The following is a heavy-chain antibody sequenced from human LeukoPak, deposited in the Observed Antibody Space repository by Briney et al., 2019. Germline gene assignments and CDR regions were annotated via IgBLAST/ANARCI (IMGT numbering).Heavy chain of an antibody. Sequence: GGSLRLSCAASGFTFSTYAMNWVRQAPGKRLEWVSSITDSGRDTYYAGSVKGRITISRDNSRNTLYLQMNSLRAEDTAVYYCAKDDYYGSGSYYLDYWGQGTLVTVSS. J-gene: IGHJ4*02. V-gene: IGHV3-23*01. CDR1: GFTFSTYA. CDR3: AKDDYYGSGSYYLDY. CDR2: ITDSGRDT. D-gene: IGHD3-10*01.